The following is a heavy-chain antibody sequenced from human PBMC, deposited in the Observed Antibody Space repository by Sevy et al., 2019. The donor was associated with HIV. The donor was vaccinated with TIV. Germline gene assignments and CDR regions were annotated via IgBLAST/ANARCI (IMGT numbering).Heavy chain of an antibody. CDR3: AREGCSKPHDY. V-gene: IGHV3-23*01. D-gene: IGHD2-2*01. Sequence: GGSLRLSCAASGFTFSSYAMSWVRQAPGKGLEWLSTFSFGCGKINYADSVKGRFTISRDNSKNTLYLQMNSLGAEDMAVYYRAREGCSKPHDYWGQGTLVTVSS. CDR1: GFTFSSYA. CDR2: FSFGCGKI. J-gene: IGHJ4*02.